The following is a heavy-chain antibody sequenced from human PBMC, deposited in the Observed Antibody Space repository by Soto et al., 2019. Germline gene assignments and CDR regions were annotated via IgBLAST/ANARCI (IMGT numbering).Heavy chain of an antibody. CDR1: GASIRRVYNS. CDR2: VYYSGST. Sequence: QPPSLTCTVTGASIRRVYNSWSSIRQHTGKGLEWSGDVYYSGSTYYNPALKTRVTISSDTSTNQFPLKLSSVAAAATAVYYCARDLLGYCTNGVCYGGMGVWGQGTTVSVSS. D-gene: IGHD2-8*01. CDR3: ARDLLGYCTNGVCYGGMGV. J-gene: IGHJ6*02. V-gene: IGHV4-31*03.